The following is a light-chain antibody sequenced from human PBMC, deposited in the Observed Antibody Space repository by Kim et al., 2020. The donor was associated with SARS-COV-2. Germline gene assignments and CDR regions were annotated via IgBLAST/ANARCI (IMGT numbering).Light chain of an antibody. CDR3: GAWDDSLNGWV. Sequence: GQRVSISVSGSSSNTGSNSVNCYQQLPGTAPKILISYNNQRPSGVPDRFSGSKSGTSASLAISGLQSEDEADYYCGAWDDSLNGWVFGGGTQLTVL. J-gene: IGLJ3*02. CDR2: YNN. V-gene: IGLV1-44*01. CDR1: SSNTGSNS.